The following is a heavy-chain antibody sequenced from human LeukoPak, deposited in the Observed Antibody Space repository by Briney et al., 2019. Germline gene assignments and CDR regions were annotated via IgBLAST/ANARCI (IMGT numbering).Heavy chain of an antibody. J-gene: IGHJ4*01. CDR1: GFTFSSYS. CDR3: ARGMIRGVIDY. V-gene: IGHV3-48*01. CDR2: ISSSSGTI. Sequence: GGSLRLSCAASGFTFSSYSMNWVRQAPGRGLEWVSYISSSSGTIYYADSVKGRFTISRDNSKDTLYLQMSSLRAEDTAVYYCARGMIRGVIDYWGQGTLVTVSS. D-gene: IGHD3-10*01.